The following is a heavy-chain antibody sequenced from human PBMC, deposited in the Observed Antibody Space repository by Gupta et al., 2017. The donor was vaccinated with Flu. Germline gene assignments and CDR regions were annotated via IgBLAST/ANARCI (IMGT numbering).Heavy chain of an antibody. CDR3: ARGRGDDSSGYHVVY. D-gene: IGHD3-22*01. V-gene: IGHV4-34*01. J-gene: IGHJ4*02. CDR1: GGSFSGYY. CDR2: INHSGST. Sequence: QVQLQQWGAGLLKPSETLSLTCAVYGGSFSGYYWSWIRQPPGKGLEWIGEINHSGSTNYNPSLKSRVTISVDTSKNQFSLRLSSVTAADTAVYYCARGRGDDSSGYHVVYWGQGTLVTVSS.